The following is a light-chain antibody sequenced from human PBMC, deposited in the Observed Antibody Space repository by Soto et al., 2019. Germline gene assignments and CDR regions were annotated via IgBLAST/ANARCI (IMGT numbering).Light chain of an antibody. CDR3: QQYGSSSWT. Sequence: EIVLTQSPATLSLSPGERATLSCRASQSVSSYLAWYQQKPVQAPRLLIYGSSSRATGIPDRFSGSGSGTDFTLTISRLEPEDFAVYYCQQYGSSSWTFGQGTKVDIK. J-gene: IGKJ1*01. CDR2: GSS. CDR1: QSVSSY. V-gene: IGKV3-20*01.